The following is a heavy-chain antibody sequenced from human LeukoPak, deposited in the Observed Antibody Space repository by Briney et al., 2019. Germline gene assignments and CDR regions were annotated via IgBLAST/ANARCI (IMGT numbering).Heavy chain of an antibody. V-gene: IGHV3-23*01. CDR2: ISPSGGIT. Sequence: PGGSLRLSCAASGFTFSTYGMNWVRQAPGKGLEWVSGISPSGGITYYADSVKGRFTISRDNSKNTLYLQMNSLRAEDTAVYYCAKDRYYSDSSGYPDYWGQGSLVTVSS. D-gene: IGHD3-22*01. CDR3: AKDRYYSDSSGYPDY. CDR1: GFTFSTYG. J-gene: IGHJ4*02.